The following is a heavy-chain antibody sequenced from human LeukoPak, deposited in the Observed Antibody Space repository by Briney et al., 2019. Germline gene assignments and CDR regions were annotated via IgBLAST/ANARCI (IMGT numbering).Heavy chain of an antibody. D-gene: IGHD3-3*01. CDR3: ARDQYDTWSRRGNFDS. Sequence: GGSLRLSCAASGFTFSSYWMNWVRQAPGKGLVWVSRIASDGSSTTYADSVKGRFSISRDNAKNTLYLQMNSLRVEDTAVFYCARDQYDTWSRRGNFDSWGQGTLVIVSS. J-gene: IGHJ4*02. CDR1: GFTFSSYW. CDR2: IASDGSST. V-gene: IGHV3-74*01.